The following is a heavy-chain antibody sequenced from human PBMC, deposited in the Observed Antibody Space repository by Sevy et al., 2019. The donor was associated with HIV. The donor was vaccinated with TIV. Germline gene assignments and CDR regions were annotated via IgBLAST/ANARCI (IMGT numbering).Heavy chain of an antibody. CDR1: GFSFSSYG. Sequence: GGSLRLSCATSGFSFSSYGVHWVRQAPGKGLEWVAVISYDGTNKYYGDSVRGGFTNSGDNSKNTIYLQMNSLRVEDTAVYYCAKEASDLFRGTITLRYYYDGMDVWGQGTTVTVSS. CDR3: AKEASDLFRGTITLRYYYDGMDV. V-gene: IGHV3-30*18. J-gene: IGHJ6*02. D-gene: IGHD3-10*01. CDR2: ISYDGTNK.